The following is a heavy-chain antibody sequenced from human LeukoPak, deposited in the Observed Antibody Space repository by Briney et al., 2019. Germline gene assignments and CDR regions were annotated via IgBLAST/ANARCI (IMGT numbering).Heavy chain of an antibody. V-gene: IGHV3-49*04. CDR1: GFXFGDYA. CDR2: IRTKAYGGTT. CDR3: TRGGPGDY. D-gene: IGHD3-10*01. J-gene: IGHJ4*02. Sequence: GGSLRLSCTASGFXFGDYAMSWVRQAPGKGLEWIGFIRTKAYGGTTEYAASVKGRFTISRDDSKSIAYLQMNGLKTEDTAVYYCTRGGPGDYWGQGTLVTVSS.